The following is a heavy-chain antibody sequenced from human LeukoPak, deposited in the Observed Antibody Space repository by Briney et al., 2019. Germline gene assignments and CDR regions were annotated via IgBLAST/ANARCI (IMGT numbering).Heavy chain of an antibody. D-gene: IGHD2-2*01. CDR1: GYTFTGYY. V-gene: IGHV1-2*02. J-gene: IGHJ6*03. CDR3: ARDGVVVPAAMFWTDHVHYYMDV. Sequence: ASVKVSCKASGYTFTGYYMHWVRQAPGQGLEWMGWINPNSGGTNYAQKFQGRVTMTRDTSTSTVYMELSSLRSEDTAVYYCARDGVVVPAAMFWTDHVHYYMDVWGKGTTVTISS. CDR2: INPNSGGT.